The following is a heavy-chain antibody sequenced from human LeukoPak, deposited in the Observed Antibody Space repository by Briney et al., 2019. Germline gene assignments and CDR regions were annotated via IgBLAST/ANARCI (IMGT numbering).Heavy chain of an antibody. CDR2: ISGSGGST. V-gene: IGHV3-23*01. Sequence: GGSLRLSCAASGFTFSSYAMSWVRQAPGKVLEWVSAISGSGGSTYYADSVKGRFTISRDNSKNTLYLQMNSLRAEDTAVYYCAKGGSRSSSCHNNYWGQGTLVTVSS. CDR1: GFTFSSYA. J-gene: IGHJ4*02. CDR3: AKGGSRSSSCHNNY. D-gene: IGHD2-2*02.